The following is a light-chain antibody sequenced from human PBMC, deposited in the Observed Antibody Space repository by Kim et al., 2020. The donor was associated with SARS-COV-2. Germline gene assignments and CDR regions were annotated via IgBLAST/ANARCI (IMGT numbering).Light chain of an antibody. CDR3: QQRSNWPWT. CDR2: DTS. J-gene: IGKJ1*01. Sequence: EIVLTQSPATLSLSPGERATLSCRASQSVSSYLAWYQQKPGQAPRLLIYDTSNRATGIPARFGGSVSGTDFTLTISSLEPEDFAVYYCQQRSNWPWTFGQGTKVDIK. CDR1: QSVSSY. V-gene: IGKV3-11*01.